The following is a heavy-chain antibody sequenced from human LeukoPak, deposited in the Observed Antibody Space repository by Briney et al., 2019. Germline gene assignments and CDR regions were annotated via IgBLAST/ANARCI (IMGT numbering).Heavy chain of an antibody. D-gene: IGHD7-27*01. CDR1: GGSISSGDYY. CDR2: IYYSGNT. CDR3: ARSLGRGYYYYMDV. V-gene: IGHV4-30-4*08. Sequence: SQTLSLTCTVPGGSISSGDYYWSWIRQSPGKGLEWIGYIYYSGNTYYNPSLKSRIIISADTSRNQFSLNLSSVTAADTAVYYCARSLGRGYYYYMDVWGKGTTVTVSS. J-gene: IGHJ6*03.